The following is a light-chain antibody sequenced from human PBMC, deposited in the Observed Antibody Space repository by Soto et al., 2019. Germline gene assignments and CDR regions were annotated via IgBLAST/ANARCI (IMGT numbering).Light chain of an antibody. CDR2: AVS. CDR1: SSDVGLYDY. Sequence: QSVLTQPASVSVSPGQSITISCTGTSSDVGLYDYVSWYQQHPGKAPQLMIYAVSNRPSGVSNRFSAPKSGNTASLFISGLQAEDEADYYCSSYTSDSSYVFGSGTKVTVL. CDR3: SSYTSDSSYV. J-gene: IGLJ1*01. V-gene: IGLV2-14*01.